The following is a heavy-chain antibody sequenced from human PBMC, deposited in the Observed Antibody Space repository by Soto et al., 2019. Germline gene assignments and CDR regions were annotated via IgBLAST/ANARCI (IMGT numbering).Heavy chain of an antibody. CDR1: GGSFSDYF. V-gene: IGHV4-34*01. Sequence: PSDTLSLTCAVYGGSFSDYFWSWIRQPPGKVLEWIGEINHNGTTYYNPSLESRVTMSVDRSKKQFSLQLTSVTVAASAVYYCARVSRGYYDHWGQGTVVTVSS. CDR2: INHNGTT. D-gene: IGHD1-26*01. J-gene: IGHJ4*02. CDR3: ARVSRGYYDH.